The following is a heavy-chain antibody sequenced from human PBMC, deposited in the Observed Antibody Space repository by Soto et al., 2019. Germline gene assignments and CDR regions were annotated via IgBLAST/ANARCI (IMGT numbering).Heavy chain of an antibody. CDR3: ARDSHYYDSSGYSNDY. V-gene: IGHV3-30-3*01. CDR2: ISYDGSNK. Sequence: PGGSLRLSCGASGFTFSSYAMHWVRQAPGKGLGWGAVISYDGSNKYYADSVKGRFTISRDNSKNTLYLQMNSLRAEDTAVYYCARDSHYYDSSGYSNDYWGQGTLVTVSS. J-gene: IGHJ4*02. CDR1: GFTFSSYA. D-gene: IGHD3-22*01.